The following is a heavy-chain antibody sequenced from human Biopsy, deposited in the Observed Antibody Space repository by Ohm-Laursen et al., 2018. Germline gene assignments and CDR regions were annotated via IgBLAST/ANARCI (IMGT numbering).Heavy chain of an antibody. V-gene: IGHV1-69*04. Sequence: SSVKVSCKASGGTFSSYAISWVRQAPGQGLEWMGWSKPNHNTKYAEKFQDRVTLTRDTTTGTAYMELSSLRRDDTAIYYCARKSFYESGGFDYWGQGTLVSVS. CDR3: ARKSFYESGGFDY. CDR1: GGTFSSYA. CDR2: SKPNHNT. J-gene: IGHJ4*02. D-gene: IGHD3-22*01.